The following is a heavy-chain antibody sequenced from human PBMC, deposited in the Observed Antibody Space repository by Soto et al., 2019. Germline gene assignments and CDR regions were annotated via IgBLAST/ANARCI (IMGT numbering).Heavy chain of an antibody. J-gene: IGHJ2*01. D-gene: IGHD3-16*01. V-gene: IGHV4-30-4*01. Sequence: QVQLQESGPGLVKPAQTLSLTCTVSGASISHGDYYWSWIRQPPGKGLEWIGHIDYSGKTSYNSSRQGRVSISKDTSQNHVSLRLSSLTDADTAVYFCARDGWGEYYDTWGYFKHWYIGLWGRGTLV. CDR1: GASISHGDYY. CDR2: IDYSGKT. CDR3: ARDGWGEYYDTWGYFKHWYIGL.